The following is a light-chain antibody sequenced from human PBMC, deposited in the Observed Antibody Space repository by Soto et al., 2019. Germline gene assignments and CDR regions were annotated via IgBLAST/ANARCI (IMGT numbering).Light chain of an antibody. J-gene: IGKJ5*01. Sequence: PGATAPLSCRASQSVSSYLAWYQQKPGQAPRLLIYDASNRATGIPARFSGSGSGTDFTLTISSLEPEDFAVYYCQQRSNWQTFGQGTRLEI. V-gene: IGKV3-11*01. CDR1: QSVSSY. CDR2: DAS. CDR3: QQRSNWQT.